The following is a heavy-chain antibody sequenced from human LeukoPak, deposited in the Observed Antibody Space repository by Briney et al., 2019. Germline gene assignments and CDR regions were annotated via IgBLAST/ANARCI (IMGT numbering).Heavy chain of an antibody. CDR1: GFTFSSYE. CDR3: ARAFVVATIYYMDV. CDR2: ISSSGSTI. V-gene: IGHV3-48*03. Sequence: PGGSLSLSCAAYGFTFSSYEMNWVRQAPGKGLEWVSYISSSGSTIYYADSVKGRFTISRDNAKNSLYLQMNSLRAEDTAVYYCARAFVVATIYYMDVWGKGTTVTVSS. D-gene: IGHD5-12*01. J-gene: IGHJ6*03.